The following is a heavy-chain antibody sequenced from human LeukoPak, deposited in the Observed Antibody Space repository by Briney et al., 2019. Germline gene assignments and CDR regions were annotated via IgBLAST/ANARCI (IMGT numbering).Heavy chain of an antibody. CDR3: ARQSIYDILTGSVLDY. J-gene: IGHJ4*02. CDR2: IYYSGST. V-gene: IGHV4-59*08. D-gene: IGHD3-9*01. Sequence: PSETLSLTCTVSGGSISSYYWSWIRQPPGKGLEWIGYIYYSGSTNYNPSLKSRVTISVDTSKNQFSLKLSSVTAADTAVYYCARQSIYDILTGSVLDYWGQGIRVTVSS. CDR1: GGSISSYY.